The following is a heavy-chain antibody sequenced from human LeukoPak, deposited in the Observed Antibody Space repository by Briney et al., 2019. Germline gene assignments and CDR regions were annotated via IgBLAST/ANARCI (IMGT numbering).Heavy chain of an antibody. V-gene: IGHV3-74*01. CDR3: ARGRPHGNDY. J-gene: IGHJ4*02. CDR1: GFTFSSYW. CDR2: IASDGSST. D-gene: IGHD4-23*01. Sequence: GGSLRLSCAASGFTFSSYWMNWVRQAPGKELVWVSRIASDGSSTTYADSVKGRISISRDNAKNTLYLQMNSLRVEDTAVYYCARGRPHGNDYWGQGTLVTVSS.